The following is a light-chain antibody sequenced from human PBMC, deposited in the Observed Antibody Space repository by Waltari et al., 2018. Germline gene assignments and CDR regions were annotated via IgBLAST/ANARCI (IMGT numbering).Light chain of an antibody. CDR2: WAS. V-gene: IGKV4-1*01. CDR3: QQYYSIPYT. CDR1: QNILYSSNSKNY. J-gene: IGKJ2*01. Sequence: DVVMTQSPDSLAVSLGETATINCKSSQNILYSSNSKNYLAWYQHKPGQPPKLLLYWASTRESGVPDRFSGSGSETDFTLTISSLQAEDVAVYYCQQYYSIPYTFGQGTKLEIK.